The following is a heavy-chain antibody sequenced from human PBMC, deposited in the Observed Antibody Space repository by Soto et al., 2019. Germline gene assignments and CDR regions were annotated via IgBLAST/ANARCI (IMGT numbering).Heavy chain of an antibody. CDR2: IYYSGST. CDR1: GGSISSSSYY. D-gene: IGHD2-15*01. V-gene: IGHV4-39*01. J-gene: IGHJ6*03. Sequence: SETLSLTCTVSGGSISSSSYYWGWIRQPPGKGLEWIGSIYYSGSTYYNPSLKSRVTISVDTSKNQFSLKLGSVTAADTAVYYCARHVPAFGACSGGSCYYYYYYMDVWGKGTTVTVSS. CDR3: ARHVPAFGACSGGSCYYYYYYMDV.